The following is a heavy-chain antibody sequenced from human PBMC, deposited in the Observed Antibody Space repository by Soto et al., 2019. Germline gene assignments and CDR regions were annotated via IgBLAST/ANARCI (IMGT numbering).Heavy chain of an antibody. D-gene: IGHD4-17*01. CDR2: ISWNSGSI. CDR3: AKDTHGDYRAGGANWFDP. J-gene: IGHJ5*02. V-gene: IGHV3-9*01. CDR1: GFTFDDYA. Sequence: GGSLRFSCAASGFTFDDYAMHWVRQAPGKGLEWVSGISWNSGSIGYADSVKGRFTISRDNAKNSLYLQMNSLRAEDTALYYCAKDTHGDYRAGGANWFDPWGQGTLVTVSS.